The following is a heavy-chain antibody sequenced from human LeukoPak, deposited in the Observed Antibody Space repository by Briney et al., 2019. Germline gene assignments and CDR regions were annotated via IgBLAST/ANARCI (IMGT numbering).Heavy chain of an antibody. V-gene: IGHV1-8*03. CDR1: GYTFTSYD. CDR3: AREGGAMAYYFDY. J-gene: IGHJ4*02. Sequence: ASVKVSRKASGYTFTSYDINWVRQATGQGLEWMGWMNPNSGNTGYAQKFQGRVTITRNTSISTAYMELSSLRSEDTAVYYCAREGGAMAYYFDYWGQGTLVTVSS. D-gene: IGHD3-16*01. CDR2: MNPNSGNT.